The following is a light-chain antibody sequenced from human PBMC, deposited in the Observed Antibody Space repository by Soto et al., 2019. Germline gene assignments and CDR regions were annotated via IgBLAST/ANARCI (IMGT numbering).Light chain of an antibody. CDR1: QSVGSY. CDR3: QQRSNWPLT. J-gene: IGKJ1*01. V-gene: IGKV3-11*01. Sequence: EIVLTQYTATLSLSPGERVTLSCRASQSVGSYLAWYQQKLGQAPRLLIYDASNRATGIPARFSGSGSGTDFTLTISCLEPEDFAVYYCQQRSNWPLTFGQGTKVDVK. CDR2: DAS.